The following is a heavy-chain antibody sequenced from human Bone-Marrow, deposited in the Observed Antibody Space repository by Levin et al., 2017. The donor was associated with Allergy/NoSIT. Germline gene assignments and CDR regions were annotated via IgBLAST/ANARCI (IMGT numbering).Heavy chain of an antibody. J-gene: IGHJ6*02. CDR2: IYYSGST. CDR3: ASTTKLRFLEWSPSDYYYDGMDV. V-gene: IGHV4-59*08. D-gene: IGHD3-3*01. Sequence: SETLSLTCTVSGGSISSYYWSWIRQPPGKGLEWIGYIYYSGSTNYNPSLKSRVTISVDTSKNQFSLKLSSVTAADTAVYYCASTTKLRFLEWSPSDYYYDGMDVWGQGTTVTVSS. CDR1: GGSISSYY.